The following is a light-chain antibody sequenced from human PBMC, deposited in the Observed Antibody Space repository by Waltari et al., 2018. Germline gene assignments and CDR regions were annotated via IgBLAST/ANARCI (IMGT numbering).Light chain of an antibody. V-gene: IGLV2-14*03. Sequence: QSALTQPASVSGSPGQSITISCTGTSSDVGGYNYVSWYQQHPDKSPKLMIYDVSDRPSGVSNRFSGSKSGNTASLTISGFQTEDEADYYCTSYTTTSPLVFGTGTRVTVL. J-gene: IGLJ1*01. CDR1: SSDVGGYNY. CDR3: TSYTTTSPLV. CDR2: DVS.